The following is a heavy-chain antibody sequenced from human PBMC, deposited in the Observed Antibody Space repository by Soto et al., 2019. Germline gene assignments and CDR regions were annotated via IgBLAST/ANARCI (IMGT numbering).Heavy chain of an antibody. Sequence: QPGGSLRLSCAVSGFTFGSYWMNWVRLIPGKGLEWVAYIRPDGSATYYVDSVKGRFTISRDNAKNSLYLQMNSLRVGDTSVYYCARAGYCGPGCYYYFDYWGQGTLVTVSS. CDR1: GFTFGSYW. J-gene: IGHJ4*02. CDR3: ARAGYCGPGCYYYFDY. V-gene: IGHV3-7*01. D-gene: IGHD2-21*02. CDR2: IRPDGSAT.